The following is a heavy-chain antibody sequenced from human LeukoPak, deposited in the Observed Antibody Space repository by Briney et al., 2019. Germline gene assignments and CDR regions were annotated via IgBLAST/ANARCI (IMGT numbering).Heavy chain of an antibody. CDR1: GVSITSSY. V-gene: IGHV4-4*07. D-gene: IGHD5-12*01. J-gene: IGHJ5*02. CDR2: IFASGST. CDR3: ARAYNGYDYP. Sequence: SETLSLTCTLSGVSITSSYWNWIRQPAGKGLEWIGQIFASGSTNYNPSLKSRVTISVDTSKNQFSLKVTSVTAADTALYYCARAYNGYDYPWGQGTLVTVSS.